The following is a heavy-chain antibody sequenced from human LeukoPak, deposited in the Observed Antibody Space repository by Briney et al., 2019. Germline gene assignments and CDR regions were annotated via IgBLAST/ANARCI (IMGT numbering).Heavy chain of an antibody. J-gene: IGHJ4*02. V-gene: IGHV3-23*01. Sequence: GGSLRLSCTASRFIFSSYAMSWVRQAPGKGLEWVSSISGSGESTYYADSVKGRFTISRDNSKNTLYLQMNSLRAEDTAVYYCAKLAALYYFDYWGQGTLVTVSS. D-gene: IGHD6-25*01. CDR3: AKLAALYYFDY. CDR2: ISGSGEST. CDR1: RFIFSSYA.